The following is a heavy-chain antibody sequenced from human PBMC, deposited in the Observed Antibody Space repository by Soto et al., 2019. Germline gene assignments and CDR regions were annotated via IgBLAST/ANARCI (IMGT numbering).Heavy chain of an antibody. CDR1: GGSISSYY. D-gene: IGHD3-10*01. CDR3: ARNYYGSGSRYGMDV. Sequence: ETLSLTCTVYGGSISSYYWSWIRQPAGKGLEWIGRIYTSGSTNYNPSLKSRVTMSVDTSKNQFSLKLSSVTAADTAVYYCARNYYGSGSRYGMDVWGQGTTVTVSS. CDR2: IYTSGST. V-gene: IGHV4-4*07. J-gene: IGHJ6*02.